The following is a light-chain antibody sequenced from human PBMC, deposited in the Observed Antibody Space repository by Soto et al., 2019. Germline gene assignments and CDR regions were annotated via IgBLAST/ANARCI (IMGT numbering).Light chain of an antibody. CDR2: GAS. CDR3: QQYGSSPGT. V-gene: IGKV3-20*01. J-gene: IGKJ1*01. Sequence: EIVLTHSPGTLSLSPGERATLSCSASQSVSSSYLAWYQQKPGQAPRLLFFGASIRAAGIPDRFSGSGSGTDFTLTINRLEPEDFAVYYCQQYGSSPGTFGQRTKVDIK. CDR1: QSVSSSY.